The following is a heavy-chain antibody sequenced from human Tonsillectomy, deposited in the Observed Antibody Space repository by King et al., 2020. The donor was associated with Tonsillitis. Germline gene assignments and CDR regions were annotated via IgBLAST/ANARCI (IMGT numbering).Heavy chain of an antibody. CDR1: GDSISSGSYY. Sequence: QLQESGPGLVKPSQTLSLTCTVSGDSISSGSYYWSWIRQPAGKGLEWIGRIFTSGSTNYNPSLESRATISLDTSKNQFSLKLSSVTAADTAVYYCARDQGSVGPTVWDYWGQGTLVTVSS. D-gene: IGHD1-26*01. CDR2: IFTSGST. V-gene: IGHV4-61*02. J-gene: IGHJ4*02. CDR3: ARDQGSVGPTVWDY.